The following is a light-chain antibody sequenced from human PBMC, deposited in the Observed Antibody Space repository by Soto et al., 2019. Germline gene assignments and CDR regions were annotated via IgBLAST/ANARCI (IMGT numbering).Light chain of an antibody. Sequence: EVVLTQSPATLSLSPGTGATLSCRASQIVTSSLAWYQQRPGLSPRLLIYDTFTRATGIPARFSATWAGTDFTLTISSLEPEDSDVYFCQLRSDWPPTYTFGQVTKLE. CDR3: QLRSDWPPTYT. CDR2: DTF. V-gene: IGKV3-11*01. CDR1: QIVTSS. J-gene: IGKJ2*01.